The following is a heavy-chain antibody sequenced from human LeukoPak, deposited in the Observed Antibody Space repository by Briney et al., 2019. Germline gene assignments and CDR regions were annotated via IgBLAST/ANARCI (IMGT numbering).Heavy chain of an antibody. CDR1: EFSVGSNY. CDR3: ARGPSRYHNT. Sequence: PGGSLRLSCAASEFSVGSNYMTSVRQAPGKGLEGVSLIYSGGSTYYADSVKGRFTISRDNSKNPLYLQMNSLRAEDTAVYYCARGPSRYHNTGGQGTLVAVSS. CDR2: IYSGGST. V-gene: IGHV3-66*01. J-gene: IGHJ4*02. D-gene: IGHD5-12*01.